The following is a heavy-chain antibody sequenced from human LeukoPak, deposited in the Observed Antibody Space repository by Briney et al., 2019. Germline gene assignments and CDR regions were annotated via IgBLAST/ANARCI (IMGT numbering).Heavy chain of an antibody. D-gene: IGHD4-11*01. Sequence: GESLKISCKASGYSFSIYWIGWVRQMPGKGLEWMGIIYPGDSDTRYSPSFQGQVTISADKSITTGYLQWSSLKASDTAMYYCARAPTSVSNPYYFDYWGQGALVTVSS. J-gene: IGHJ4*02. CDR1: GYSFSIYW. CDR2: IYPGDSDT. CDR3: ARAPTSVSNPYYFDY. V-gene: IGHV5-51*01.